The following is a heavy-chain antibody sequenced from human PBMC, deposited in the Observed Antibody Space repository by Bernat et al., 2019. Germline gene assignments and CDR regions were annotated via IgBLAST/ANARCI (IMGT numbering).Heavy chain of an antibody. Sequence: QLQLQESGPGLVKPSETLSLTCTVSGGSISSSSYYWGWIRQPPGKGLEWIGSIYYSGSTYYNLSLKSRVTISVDTSKNQFSLKLSSVTAADTAVYYCARVPATARIFDYWGQGTLVTVSS. CDR1: GGSISSSSYY. CDR3: ARVPATARIFDY. CDR2: IYYSGST. D-gene: IGHD2-2*01. J-gene: IGHJ4*02. V-gene: IGHV4-39*01.